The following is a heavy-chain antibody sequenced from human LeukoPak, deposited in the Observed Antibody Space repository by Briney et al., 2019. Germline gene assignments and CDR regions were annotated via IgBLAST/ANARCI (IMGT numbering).Heavy chain of an antibody. J-gene: IGHJ6*03. Sequence: PSETLSLTCTVSGVSISSYYWSWIRQPPGKGLEWIGYIYYSGSTNYNPSLKSRVTISVDTSKNQFSLKLSSVTAADTAVYYCAGGGSDGYSYGSFYYMDVWGKGTTVTVSS. CDR3: AGGGSDGYSYGSFYYMDV. CDR2: IYYSGST. V-gene: IGHV4-59*01. D-gene: IGHD5-18*01. CDR1: GVSISSYY.